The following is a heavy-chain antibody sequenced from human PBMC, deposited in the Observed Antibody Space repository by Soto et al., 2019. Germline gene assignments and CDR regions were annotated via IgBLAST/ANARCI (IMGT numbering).Heavy chain of an antibody. CDR3: ARGLRDVDY. J-gene: IGHJ4*02. V-gene: IGHV3-21*01. CDR1: GFTFSTYG. CDR2: INGDGAGT. Sequence: PGGSLRLSCAASGFTFSTYGLTWVRQAPGKGLEWVSLINGDGAGTYYVDSVKGRFTISRDNAKNSLYLQMNSLRAEDTDVYYCARGLRDVDYWGQGTLVTVSS.